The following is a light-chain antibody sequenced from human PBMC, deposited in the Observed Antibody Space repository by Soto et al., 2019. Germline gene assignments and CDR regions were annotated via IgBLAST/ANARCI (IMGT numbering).Light chain of an antibody. Sequence: DIQMTQSPSTLSAAIGDRVTITCRASQTINGRLAWYQQKPGRPPKLLIYDVSFLESGAPSRFSGRGSGTDFTLTISSLPPDDFATFYCQQYKVYPYTFGQGSRLDIQ. J-gene: IGKJ2*01. CDR1: QTINGR. CDR3: QQYKVYPYT. V-gene: IGKV1-5*01. CDR2: DVS.